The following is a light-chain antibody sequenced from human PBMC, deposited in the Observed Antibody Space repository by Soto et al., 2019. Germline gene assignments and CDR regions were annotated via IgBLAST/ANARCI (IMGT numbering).Light chain of an antibody. CDR2: ENN. Sequence: QSALTQPASVSGSPGQSIAISCTGTSSDVGTYNLVSWYQHHPGKAPKAMIYENNKRPAGVSNRFSGSKSGNTASLTISGLQAADEAVYYCCSYAGGSNLVFGGGTQLTVL. CDR1: SSDVGTYNL. CDR3: CSYAGGSNLV. J-gene: IGLJ3*02. V-gene: IGLV2-23*01.